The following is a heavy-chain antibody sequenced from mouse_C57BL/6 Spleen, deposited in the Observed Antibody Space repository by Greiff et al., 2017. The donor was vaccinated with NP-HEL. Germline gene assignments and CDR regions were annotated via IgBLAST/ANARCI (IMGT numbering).Heavy chain of an antibody. Sequence: QVQLKQPGAELVKPGASVKLSCKASGYTFTSYWMHWVKQRPGQGLEWIGMIHPNSGSTNYNEKFKSKATLTVDKSSSTAYMQLSSLTSEDSAVYYCAGSGRGFAYWGQGTLVTVSA. D-gene: IGHD4-1*01. CDR1: GYTFTSYW. CDR2: IHPNSGST. CDR3: AGSGRGFAY. V-gene: IGHV1-64*01. J-gene: IGHJ3*01.